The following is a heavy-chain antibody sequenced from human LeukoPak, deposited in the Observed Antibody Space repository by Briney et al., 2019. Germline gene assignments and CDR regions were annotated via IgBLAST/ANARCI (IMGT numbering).Heavy chain of an antibody. CDR3: ARVGWGFWSGYYVDY. CDR1: GGSISSYY. V-gene: IGHV4-59*08. Sequence: SETLSLTCTVSGGSISSYYWSWIRQPPRKGLEWIGYIYYSGSTNYNPSLKSRVTISVDTSKNQFSLKLSSVTAADTAVYYCARVGWGFWSGYYVDYWGQGTLVTVSS. CDR2: IYYSGST. D-gene: IGHD3-3*01. J-gene: IGHJ4*02.